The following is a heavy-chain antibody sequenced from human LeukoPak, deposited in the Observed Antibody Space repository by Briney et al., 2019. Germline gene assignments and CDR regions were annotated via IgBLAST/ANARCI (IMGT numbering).Heavy chain of an antibody. CDR1: GYSISSGYF. D-gene: IGHD2-2*01. CDR2: IYHSGTT. CDR3: ARENGRYCSSASCYSFDY. V-gene: IGHV4-38-2*02. J-gene: IGHJ4*02. Sequence: SETLSLTCTVSGYSISSGYFWGWIRPPPGKGLEGIGSIYHSGTTYYIPSLKSRVTISVDTSNNQFSLKLSSVTAADTAVYYCARENGRYCSSASCYSFDYWGQGTPVTVSS.